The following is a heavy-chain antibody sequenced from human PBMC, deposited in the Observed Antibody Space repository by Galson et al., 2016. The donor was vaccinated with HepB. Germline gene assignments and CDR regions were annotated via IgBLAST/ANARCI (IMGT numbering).Heavy chain of an antibody. Sequence: SETLSLTCVVYRASLNNNYWSWVRQPPGKGLEWLGEITHSGDINYNPSLKSRVTMSADPSSSQFSLKMTSVTAADTAMYYCATLERRPSGHYYFDSWGQGTLVTVSS. D-gene: IGHD3-22*01. CDR2: ITHSGDI. J-gene: IGHJ4*02. CDR3: ATLERRPSGHYYFDS. V-gene: IGHV4-34*01. CDR1: RASLNNNY.